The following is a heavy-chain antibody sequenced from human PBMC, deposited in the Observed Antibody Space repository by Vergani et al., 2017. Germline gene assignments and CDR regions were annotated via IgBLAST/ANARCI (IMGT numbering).Heavy chain of an antibody. CDR3: ARGSCLGGSCYKPLFDY. Sequence: QMQLQESGPGLVKPSQTLSLTCTVSGGSINSHNYYWSWIRQPPGKGLEWIGRIHTSGSTNYNPSLKSRVTMSEDTSKNQFSLNLTSVTAADTAVYFCARGSCLGGSCYKPLFDYWGQGILVTVSS. D-gene: IGHD2-15*01. J-gene: IGHJ4*02. V-gene: IGHV4-61*02. CDR1: GGSINSHNYY. CDR2: IHTSGST.